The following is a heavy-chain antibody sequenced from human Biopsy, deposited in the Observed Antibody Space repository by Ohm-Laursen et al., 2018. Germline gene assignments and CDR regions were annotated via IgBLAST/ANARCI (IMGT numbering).Heavy chain of an antibody. Sequence: SLRLSCTASGFTFKNYAMNWVRQAPGKGLDWVSSIDSSAASTFYADSVKGRFTISRDNSKNTLFLQMNSLRAADTAIYYCASDLSDDPSAFDYWGQGTLVTVSS. V-gene: IGHV3-23*01. CDR2: IDSSAAST. CDR1: GFTFKNYA. J-gene: IGHJ4*02. CDR3: ASDLSDDPSAFDY. D-gene: IGHD2-21*02.